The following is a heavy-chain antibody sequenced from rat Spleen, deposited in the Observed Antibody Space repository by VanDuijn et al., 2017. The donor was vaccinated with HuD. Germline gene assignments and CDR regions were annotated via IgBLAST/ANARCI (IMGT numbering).Heavy chain of an antibody. V-gene: IGHV5-25*01. Sequence: EVQLVESGGGLVQSGRSLKLSCAASGFTFSDYYMAWVRQAPKKGLEWVASISPSGGSTYYRDSVKGRFTVSRDNAKSTLYLQMDSLKSEDTATYYCARSVFDYWGQGVMVTVSS. CDR2: ISPSGGST. CDR3: ARSVFDY. CDR1: GFTFSDYY. J-gene: IGHJ2*01.